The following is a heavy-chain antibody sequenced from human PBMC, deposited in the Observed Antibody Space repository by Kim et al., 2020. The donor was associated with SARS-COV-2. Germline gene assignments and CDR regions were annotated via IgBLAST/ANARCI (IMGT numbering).Heavy chain of an antibody. D-gene: IGHD3-10*01. CDR3: ATDGGWFVEDYYSYYGRDV. CDR2: IGYDGSNK. CDR1: GFTFSSYA. J-gene: IGHJ6*02. Sequence: GGSLRLSCAASGFTFSSYAMHWVRQAPGKGLEWVAVIGYDGSNKYYADSVKGRFTISRDNSKNTLYLQMNSLRAEDTAVYYCATDGGWFVEDYYSYYGRDVWGQGTTVTVSS. V-gene: IGHV3-33*01.